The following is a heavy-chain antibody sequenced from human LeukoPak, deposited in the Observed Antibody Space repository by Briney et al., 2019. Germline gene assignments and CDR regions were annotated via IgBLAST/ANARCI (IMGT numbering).Heavy chain of an antibody. CDR2: IRYDGSNK. CDR3: AKPPWFGELLRGADFDY. J-gene: IGHJ4*02. CDR1: GFTFSSYG. D-gene: IGHD3-10*01. V-gene: IGHV3-30*02. Sequence: GGSLRLSCAASGFTFSSYGMHWVRQAPGKGLEWVAFIRYDGSNKYYADSVKGRFTISRDNSKNTLYLQMNSLRAEDTAVYYCAKPPWFGELLRGADFDYWGQGTLVTVSS.